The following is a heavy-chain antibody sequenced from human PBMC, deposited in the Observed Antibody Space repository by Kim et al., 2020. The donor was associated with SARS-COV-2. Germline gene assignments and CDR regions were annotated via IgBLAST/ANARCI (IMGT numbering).Heavy chain of an antibody. CDR1: GFTFSSYG. Sequence: GGSLRLSCAASGFTFSSYGMHWVRQAPGKGLEWVAVIWYDGSNKYYADSVKGRFTISRDNSKNTLYLQMNSLGAEDTAVYYCARDGQFPGMVRGVIPNYYYYGMDVWGQGTTVTVSS. CDR3: ARDGQFPGMVRGVIPNYYYYGMDV. J-gene: IGHJ6*02. CDR2: IWYDGSNK. V-gene: IGHV3-33*01. D-gene: IGHD3-10*01.